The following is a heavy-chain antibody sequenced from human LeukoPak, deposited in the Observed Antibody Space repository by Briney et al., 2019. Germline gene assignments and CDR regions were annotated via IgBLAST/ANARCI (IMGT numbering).Heavy chain of an antibody. J-gene: IGHJ4*02. CDR3: ARVSGSGSYYYY. Sequence: GGSLRLSCAASGFTFSNYAMHWVRQAPGKGLEWVAVISYDGSNKYYADSVKGRFTISRDNSKNTLYLQMNSLRAEDTAVYYCARVSGSGSYYYYWGQGTLVTVSS. V-gene: IGHV3-30*04. CDR2: ISYDGSNK. D-gene: IGHD3-10*01. CDR1: GFTFSNYA.